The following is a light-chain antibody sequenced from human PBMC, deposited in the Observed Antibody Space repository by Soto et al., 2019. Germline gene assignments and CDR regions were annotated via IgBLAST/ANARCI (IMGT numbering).Light chain of an antibody. J-gene: IGKJ5*01. CDR1: QSISSW. CDR2: KAS. V-gene: IGKV1-5*03. Sequence: DIQMTQSPSTLSASVGDRVTITCRASQSISSWLAWYQQKPGKAPKLLIYKASSLESGVPSRFSGSGSGTDFTLTISRLEPEDFAVYYCQHYGRSLPITFGQGTRLEIK. CDR3: QHYGRSLPIT.